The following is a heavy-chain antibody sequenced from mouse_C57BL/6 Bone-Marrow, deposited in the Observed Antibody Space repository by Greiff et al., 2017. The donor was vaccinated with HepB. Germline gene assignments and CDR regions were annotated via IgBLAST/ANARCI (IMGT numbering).Heavy chain of an antibody. J-gene: IGHJ4*01. Sequence: EVQVVESGGGLVQPGGSLKLSCAASGFTFSDYYMYWVRQTPEKRLEWVAYISNGGGSTYYPDTVKGRFTISRDNAKNTLYLQMSRLKSEDTAMYYCARRENWAYYAMDYWGQGTSVTVSS. CDR2: ISNGGGST. D-gene: IGHD4-1*01. CDR1: GFTFSDYY. CDR3: ARRENWAYYAMDY. V-gene: IGHV5-12*01.